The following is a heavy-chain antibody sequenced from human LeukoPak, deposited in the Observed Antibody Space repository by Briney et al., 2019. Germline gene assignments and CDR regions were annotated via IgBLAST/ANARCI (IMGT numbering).Heavy chain of an antibody. D-gene: IGHD2-2*01. CDR1: GFIFNKYW. J-gene: IGHJ5*02. CDR2: IKQDGSEK. CDR3: VRWGGGYCRSASCYGFGP. Sequence: GGSLRLSCAASGFIFNKYWMSWVRQAPGKGLEWVANIKQDGSEKYYADPVKGRFTISRDNAQNSVYLQMNSVRAEDTAVYYCVRWGGGYCRSASCYGFGPWGQGTLVTVSS. V-gene: IGHV3-7*01.